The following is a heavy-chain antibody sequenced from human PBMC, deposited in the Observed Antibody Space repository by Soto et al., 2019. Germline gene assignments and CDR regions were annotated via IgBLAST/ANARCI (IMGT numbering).Heavy chain of an antibody. CDR2: ISAYNGNT. V-gene: IGHV1-18*01. J-gene: IGHJ5*02. Sequence: VSWASSVYTLAILAITGVRPDAGRGLDWMGCISAYNGNTNYAQKPQGRVTMTTDTSTSTAYMELRSLRSDDTAVYYCARERLWFGEYHSVVVRFEPWGQGTRVTVS. CDR3: ARERLWFGEYHSVVVRFEP. D-gene: IGHD3-10*01. CDR1: VYTLAILA.